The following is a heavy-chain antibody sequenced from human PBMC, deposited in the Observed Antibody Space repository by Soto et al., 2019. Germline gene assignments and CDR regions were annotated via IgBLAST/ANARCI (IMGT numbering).Heavy chain of an antibody. J-gene: IGHJ4*02. CDR2: IYYSGST. V-gene: IGHV4-30-4*01. CDR3: ARSLSGYDSGTSLGY. Sequence: PSETLSVTCTVSGGSIRSGDYYWTWIRQPPGKGQEWIGYIYYSGSTYYNPSLKSRLIISVDTSKNQFSLKLSSVTAADTAVYYCARSLSGYDSGTSLGYWGQGTLVTVSS. CDR1: GGSIRSGDYY. D-gene: IGHD5-12*01.